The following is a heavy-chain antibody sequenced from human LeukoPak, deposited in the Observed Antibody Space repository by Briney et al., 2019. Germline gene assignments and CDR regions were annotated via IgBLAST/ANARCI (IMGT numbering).Heavy chain of an antibody. CDR3: ASVAAAGTGGVDY. Sequence: GESLKISCRGSGYTFTNYWIGWVRQMPGKGLEGMGIIYPGDSDTRYSPSFQGQVTLSADKSISTAYLQWSSLKASDTAMYYCASVAAAGTGGVDYWGQGTLVTVSS. CDR2: IYPGDSDT. CDR1: GYTFTNYW. D-gene: IGHD6-13*01. J-gene: IGHJ4*02. V-gene: IGHV5-51*01.